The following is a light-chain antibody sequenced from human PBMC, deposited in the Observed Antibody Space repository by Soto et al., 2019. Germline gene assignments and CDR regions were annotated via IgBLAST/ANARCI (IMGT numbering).Light chain of an antibody. CDR2: DVS. Sequence: QSVLTQPASVSGSPGQSITMSCTGSSSDVGSYNYVSWYQQHPGKVPKLMIFDVSDRPSGISNRFSGSKSGNTASLTISGLQAEDEADYYCSSYTTSGTLVFGTGTKVTDL. V-gene: IGLV2-14*03. CDR3: SSYTTSGTLV. CDR1: SSDVGSYNY. J-gene: IGLJ1*01.